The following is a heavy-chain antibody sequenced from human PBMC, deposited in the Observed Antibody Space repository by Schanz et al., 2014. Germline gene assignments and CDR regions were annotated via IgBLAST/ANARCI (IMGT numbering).Heavy chain of an antibody. CDR3: AKAEYDMLTDSYSRLDP. V-gene: IGHV1-3*01. Sequence: QVHLVQSGAEVKRPGASVKVSCKASEYSFTSYSMHWVRQAPGQRLEWMGWISVYTGNTKYGQKVQGRVTMTADTSTNTAYMELRSLRSDDTAVYYCAKAEYDMLTDSYSRLDPWGQGTLVTVSS. CDR2: ISVYTGNT. J-gene: IGHJ5*02. D-gene: IGHD3-9*01. CDR1: EYSFTSYS.